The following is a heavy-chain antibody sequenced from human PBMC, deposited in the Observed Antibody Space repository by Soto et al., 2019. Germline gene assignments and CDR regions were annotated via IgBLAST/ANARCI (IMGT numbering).Heavy chain of an antibody. CDR2: ISGSGGST. D-gene: IGHD2-15*01. V-gene: IGHV3-23*01. CDR3: AKSIVVVVAAAPLDI. Sequence: GGSLRLSCAASGFTFSSYAMSWVRQAPGKGLEWVSAISGSGGSTYYADSVKGRFTISIDNSKNTLYLKMNSLRAEVTAVYYCAKSIVVVVAAAPLDIWGQGTMVTVSS. CDR1: GFTFSSYA. J-gene: IGHJ3*02.